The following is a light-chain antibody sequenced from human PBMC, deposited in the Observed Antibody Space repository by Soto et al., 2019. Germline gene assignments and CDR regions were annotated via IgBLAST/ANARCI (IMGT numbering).Light chain of an antibody. CDR2: DAS. Sequence: DIVMTQSPATLSVSPGDRATLSCRASQSVSSYLAWYQQTPGQAPRLLIYDASNRATGIPARFSGSGSGTDFTLTISSLEPEDFAVYYCQQRSNWPLTFGGGTKVDIK. V-gene: IGKV3-11*01. CDR3: QQRSNWPLT. J-gene: IGKJ4*01. CDR1: QSVSSY.